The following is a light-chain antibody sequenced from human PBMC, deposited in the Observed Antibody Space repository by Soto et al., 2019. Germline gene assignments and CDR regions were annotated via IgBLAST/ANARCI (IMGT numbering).Light chain of an antibody. CDR2: DVT. V-gene: IGLV2-14*03. Sequence: HCVLNPPDSVSWAPGQSLTISFTGTNSDVGGYNYVSWYQHHPGKAPKLIIYDVTNRPSGVSNPFSGSKSGNTASLTISGLQPEDEADYYCSSYTTSNTRQIVFVTGTKVT. CDR3: SSYTTSNTRQIV. CDR1: NSDVGGYNY. J-gene: IGLJ1*01.